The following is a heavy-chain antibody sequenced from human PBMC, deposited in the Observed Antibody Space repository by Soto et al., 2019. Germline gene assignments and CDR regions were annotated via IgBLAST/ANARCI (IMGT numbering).Heavy chain of an antibody. J-gene: IGHJ5*02. CDR2: IIPILGIA. V-gene: IGHV1-69*02. CDR1: GGTFSSYT. D-gene: IGHD2-15*01. CDR3: ASGASGVVVAATWFDP. Sequence: SVKVSCKASGGTFSSYTISWVRQAPGQGLEWMGRIIPILGIANYAQKFQGRVTITADKSTSTAYMELSSLRSEDTAVYYCASGASGVVVAATWFDPWGQGTLVTVS.